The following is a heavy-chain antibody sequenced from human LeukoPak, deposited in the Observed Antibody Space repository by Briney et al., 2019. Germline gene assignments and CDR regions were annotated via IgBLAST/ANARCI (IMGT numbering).Heavy chain of an antibody. CDR3: ARDLSGSLYFDY. V-gene: IGHV4-4*07. CDR1: GAPISSYY. D-gene: IGHD3-10*01. Sequence: SETLSLTCTVSGAPISSYYYTWIRQTAGRGLEWIGRLYISGSTDHNPSLKSRVTISVDRSTNQFSLNLRSVTAADTAVYFCARDLSGSLYFDYWGQGVLVTVSS. J-gene: IGHJ4*02. CDR2: LYISGST.